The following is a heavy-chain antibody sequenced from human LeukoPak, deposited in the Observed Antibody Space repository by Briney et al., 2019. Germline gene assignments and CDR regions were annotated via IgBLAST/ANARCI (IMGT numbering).Heavy chain of an antibody. Sequence: ASVKVSCKASGYTFTGYYMHWVRQAPGQGLEWMGWISAYSGNTNYAQKLQGRVTMTTDTSTSTAYMELRSLRSDDTAVYYCARDWPSSTSYPEYWGPGTLVTVSS. V-gene: IGHV1-18*04. D-gene: IGHD2-2*01. CDR3: ARDWPSSTSYPEY. CDR1: GYTFTGYY. J-gene: IGHJ4*02. CDR2: ISAYSGNT.